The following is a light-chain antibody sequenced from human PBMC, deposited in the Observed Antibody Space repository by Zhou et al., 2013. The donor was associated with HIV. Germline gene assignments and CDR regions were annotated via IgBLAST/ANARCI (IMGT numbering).Light chain of an antibody. Sequence: DIQMAQSPSSLSASVGDRVTITCRASQGISNSLAWYQQKPGKAPKLLLYAASTLESGVPSRFSGSGSGTDYTLTVSSLQPEDVATYYCLKYNTAPWAFGQGTKVEIK. CDR3: LKYNTAPWA. J-gene: IGKJ1*01. CDR2: AAS. CDR1: QGISNS. V-gene: IGKV1-NL1*01.